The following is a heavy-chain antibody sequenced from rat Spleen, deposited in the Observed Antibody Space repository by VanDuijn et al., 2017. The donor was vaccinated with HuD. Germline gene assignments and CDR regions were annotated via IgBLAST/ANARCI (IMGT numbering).Heavy chain of an antibody. D-gene: IGHD4-4*01. J-gene: IGHJ1*01. Sequence: EVQLQESGPGLVKPSQSLSLTCSVSGHSISSTYRWNWIRKFPGNKLEWMGYINSAGTTIYSPSLKSRISITRKTSKNQFFLQLNSVTTEDTAPYYCALGTMYGVIDAWGLGTMVTVSS. CDR3: ALGTMYGVIDA. CDR1: GHSISSTYR. V-gene: IGHV3-3*01. CDR2: INSAGTT.